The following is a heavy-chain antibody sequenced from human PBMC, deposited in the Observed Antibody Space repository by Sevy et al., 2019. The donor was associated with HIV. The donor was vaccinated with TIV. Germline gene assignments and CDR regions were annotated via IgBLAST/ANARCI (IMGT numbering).Heavy chain of an antibody. V-gene: IGHV3-23*01. CDR2: MSGSGGDT. CDR3: AKDRVSGTYYTGDFDY. D-gene: IGHD3-10*01. J-gene: IGHJ4*02. Sequence: GGSLRLSCAASGFTFRTYAMTWVRQAPGTGLEWVSVMSGSGGDTYYADSVKGRFTISRDNSNNTLYLQMNSLRAEDTAVYYCAKDRVSGTYYTGDFDYWGQGTLVTVSS. CDR1: GFTFRTYA.